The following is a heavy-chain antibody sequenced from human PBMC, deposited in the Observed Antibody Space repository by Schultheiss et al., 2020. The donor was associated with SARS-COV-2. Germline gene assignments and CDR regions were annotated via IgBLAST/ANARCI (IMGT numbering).Heavy chain of an antibody. CDR1: GFTFSSYA. CDR3: ARDPGYYYDSSGD. D-gene: IGHD3-22*01. CDR2: ISSSSSYI. Sequence: GGSLRLSCAASGFTFSSYAMSWVRQAPGKGLEWVSSISSSSSYIYYADSVKGRFTISRDNAKNSLYLQMNSLRAEDTAVYYCARDPGYYYDSSGDWGQGTLVTVSS. V-gene: IGHV3-21*01. J-gene: IGHJ4*02.